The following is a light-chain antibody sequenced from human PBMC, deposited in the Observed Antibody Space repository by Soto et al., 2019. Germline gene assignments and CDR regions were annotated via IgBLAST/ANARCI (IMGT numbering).Light chain of an antibody. CDR3: MQGTHGPRT. CDR1: QSLVYSNGKTY. Sequence: DAVLTQSPLSLPVTLGQPASISCRSSQSLVYSNGKTYLNWFKQRPGQSPRRLIYKVSNRDSGVPDRLSGSGSGTEFTLKISMVEAEDVGGYYCMQGTHGPRTFGQGTKVEIK. J-gene: IGKJ1*01. V-gene: IGKV2-30*01. CDR2: KVS.